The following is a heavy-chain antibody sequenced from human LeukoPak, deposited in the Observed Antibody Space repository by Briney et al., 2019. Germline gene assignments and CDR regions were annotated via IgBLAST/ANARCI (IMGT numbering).Heavy chain of an antibody. CDR2: IYYSGST. J-gene: IGHJ3*02. CDR3: ARGGSELPLSAFDI. V-gene: IGHV4-30-4*01. CDR1: GGSISSGDYY. Sequence: PSATLSLTCTVSGGSISSGDYYWSWIRQPPGKGLEWIGYIYYSGSTYYNPSLKSRVTISVDTSKNQFSLKLSSVTAADTAVYYCARGGSELPLSAFDIWGQGTMVTVSS. D-gene: IGHD2-15*01.